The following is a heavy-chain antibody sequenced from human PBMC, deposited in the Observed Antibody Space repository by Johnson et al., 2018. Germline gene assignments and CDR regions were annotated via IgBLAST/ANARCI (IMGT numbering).Heavy chain of an antibody. CDR1: GFTFSSYG. CDR3: AKDLYSSMSCCPGV. D-gene: IGHD2-2*01. CDR2: ISYDGSNK. V-gene: IGHV3-30*18. Sequence: QVQLVESGGGVVQPGRSLRLSCAASGFTFSSYGMHWVRQAPGKGLEWVAVISYDGSNKYYADSGKGRFTISRDDSKNTLYLQMNSLRAEDTAVYYCAKDLYSSMSCCPGVWGKGTTVTVSS. J-gene: IGHJ6*04.